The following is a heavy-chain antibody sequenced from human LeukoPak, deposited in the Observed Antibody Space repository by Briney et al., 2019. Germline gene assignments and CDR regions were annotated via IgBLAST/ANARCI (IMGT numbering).Heavy chain of an antibody. CDR1: GFTFSSYW. Sequence: PGGSLRLSCAASGFTFSSYWMSWVRQAPGKGLEWVANIKQDGSEKYYVDSVKGRFTISRDNAKNSLYLQMNSLRAEDTAVYYCARAAYCGGDCYSVPEYFQHWGQGTLVTVSS. CDR3: ARAAYCGGDCYSVPEYFQH. D-gene: IGHD2-21*01. CDR2: IKQDGSEK. V-gene: IGHV3-7*01. J-gene: IGHJ1*01.